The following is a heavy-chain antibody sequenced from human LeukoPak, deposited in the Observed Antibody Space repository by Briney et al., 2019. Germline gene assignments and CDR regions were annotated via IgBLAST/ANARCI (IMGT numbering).Heavy chain of an antibody. CDR3: ARVKGGIAAAGNYFDY. J-gene: IGHJ4*02. CDR2: VSYDGGSK. Sequence: GRSLRLSCAASGFAFSSYAMHCVRQGPGKGLEWLALVSYDGGSKYYADSVKGRITISRDNSKNTLHLQMNSLRTEDTAVYYCARVKGGIAAAGNYFDYWGQGTLVTVSS. CDR1: GFAFSSYA. V-gene: IGHV3-30-3*01. D-gene: IGHD6-13*01.